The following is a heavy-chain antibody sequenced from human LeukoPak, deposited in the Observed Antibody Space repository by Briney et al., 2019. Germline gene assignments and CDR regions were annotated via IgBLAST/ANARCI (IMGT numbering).Heavy chain of an antibody. CDR1: GYSFTNYW. V-gene: IGHV5-51*01. Sequence: GESLKISRKGSGYSFTNYWIGWVRQMPGKGLEWTGIIYPGDSDTRYSPSFQGQVTISADKSISTAYLQWSSLKASDTAMYYCARRGYSGYEYFDYWGQGTLVTVSS. CDR2: IYPGDSDT. CDR3: ARRGYSGYEYFDY. J-gene: IGHJ4*02. D-gene: IGHD5-12*01.